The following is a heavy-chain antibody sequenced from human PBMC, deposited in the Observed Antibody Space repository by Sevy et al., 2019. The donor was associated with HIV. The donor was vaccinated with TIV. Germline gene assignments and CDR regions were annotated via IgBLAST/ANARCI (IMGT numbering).Heavy chain of an antibody. Sequence: GGSLRLSCAASGFTFGTYDMHWVRQAPGKGLEWVAIISYDGSYRYYADPVRGRFSMSRDNSKNTMYLQVSGLLIEDTAVYYCAKNRPPGGSLFSRHGMDVWGRGTTVTVSS. CDR3: AKNRPPGGSLFSRHGMDV. D-gene: IGHD3-16*01. J-gene: IGHJ6*02. V-gene: IGHV3-30*18. CDR1: GFTFGTYD. CDR2: ISYDGSYR.